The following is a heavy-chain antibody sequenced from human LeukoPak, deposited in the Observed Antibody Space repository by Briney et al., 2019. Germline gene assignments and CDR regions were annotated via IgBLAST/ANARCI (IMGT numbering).Heavy chain of an antibody. J-gene: IGHJ2*01. Sequence: SETLSLTCTVSGGSITNYYWSWIRQPPGKGLEWIGYIYYSGSTNYNPSLESRLTILVDRSKNQFSLKLSSVTAADTAVYYCAREVITPWYFDLWGRGTLVTVSS. CDR2: IYYSGST. V-gene: IGHV4-59*01. CDR1: GGSITNYY. D-gene: IGHD4-23*01. CDR3: AREVITPWYFDL.